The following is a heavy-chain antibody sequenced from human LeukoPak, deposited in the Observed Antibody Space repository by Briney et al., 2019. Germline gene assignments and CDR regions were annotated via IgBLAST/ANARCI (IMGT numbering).Heavy chain of an antibody. J-gene: IGHJ1*01. CDR2: ITTDGSGA. Sequence: GGSLRLSCAASGFAFRNYDMIWVRQAPGGGLEWVSGITTDGSGAYYADSVKGRFTVSRDNSKNTVFLQMNSLRGEDAAIYSCAKGVLGAGSLLEYFQHWGQGTLVTVSS. CDR3: AKGVLGAGSLLEYFQH. D-gene: IGHD3-10*01. V-gene: IGHV3-23*01. CDR1: GFAFRNYD.